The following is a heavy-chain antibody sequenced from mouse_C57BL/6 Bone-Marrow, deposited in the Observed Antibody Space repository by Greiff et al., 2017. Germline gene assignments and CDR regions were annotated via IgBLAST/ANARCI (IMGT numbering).Heavy chain of an antibody. D-gene: IGHD2-2*01. Sequence: VKLQQSGPELVKPGASVKISCKASGYTFTDYYINWVKQRPGQGLEWIGWIFPGSGSTYYNEKFKGKATLTVDKSSSTAYMLLSSLTSEDSAVYFCARLLWLRRGRFDYWGQGTTLTVSS. J-gene: IGHJ2*01. CDR1: GYTFTDYY. V-gene: IGHV1-75*01. CDR3: ARLLWLRRGRFDY. CDR2: IFPGSGST.